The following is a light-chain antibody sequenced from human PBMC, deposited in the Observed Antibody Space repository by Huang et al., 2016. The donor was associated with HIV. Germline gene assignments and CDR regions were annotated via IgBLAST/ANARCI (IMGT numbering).Light chain of an antibody. Sequence: DIQMTPSPSSLSASVGDRVTITCRASQGITKSLVWYQQKPGKAPKLLLFATSRLERGVPYRCSGSGYGTDFTLTISSLQPEDFATYYCQQYYNTPYTFGQGTKLEIK. J-gene: IGKJ2*01. CDR2: ATS. CDR3: QQYYNTPYT. CDR1: QGITKS. V-gene: IGKV1-NL1*01.